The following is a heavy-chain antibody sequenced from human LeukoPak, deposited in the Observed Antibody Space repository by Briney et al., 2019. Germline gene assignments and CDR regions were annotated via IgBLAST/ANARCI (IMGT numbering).Heavy chain of an antibody. CDR3: ARAATWIYFDY. D-gene: IGHD1-1*01. J-gene: IGHJ4*02. CDR2: IYSGGST. CDR1: GFTFSSNY. V-gene: IGHV3-66*01. Sequence: GGSLRLSCAASGFTFSSNYMSWVRQAPGKGLEWVSVIYSGGSTYYADSVKGRFTISRDNSKNTLYLQMNSLRAEDTAVYYCARAATWIYFDYWGQGTLVTVSS.